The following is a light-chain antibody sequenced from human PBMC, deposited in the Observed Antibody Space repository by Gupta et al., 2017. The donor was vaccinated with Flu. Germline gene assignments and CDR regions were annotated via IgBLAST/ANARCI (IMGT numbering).Light chain of an antibody. J-gene: IGLJ2*01. CDR1: KVVDKY. V-gene: IGLV3-1*01. CDR2: QDS. Sequence: SYEVPHPPSVSVSPGQTASITCTGSKVVDKYASWYQQKLGQSPVLVIYQDSKRASGISERFSGSNSGNTATLTISATQAMDEADYYCQSWDSSTAWVFGGGTKLTVL. CDR3: QSWDSSTAWV.